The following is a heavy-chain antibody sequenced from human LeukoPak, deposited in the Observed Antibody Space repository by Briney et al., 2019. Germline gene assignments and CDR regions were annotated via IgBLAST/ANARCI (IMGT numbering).Heavy chain of an antibody. D-gene: IGHD2-15*01. J-gene: IGHJ4*02. CDR1: GYTFTSYG. CDR2: ISAYNGNT. CDR3: ARDPHCGGGTCALGY. Sequence: GASVKVSRKASGYTFTSYGISWVRQAPGQGLEWMGWISAYNGNTNYAQKLQGRVTMTTDTSTSTAYMELRSLRSDDTAVYYCARDPHCGGGTCALGYWGQGTLVTVSS. V-gene: IGHV1-18*01.